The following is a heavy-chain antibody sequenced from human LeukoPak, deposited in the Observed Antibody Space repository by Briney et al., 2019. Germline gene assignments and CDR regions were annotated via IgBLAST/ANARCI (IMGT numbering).Heavy chain of an antibody. D-gene: IGHD3-10*01. V-gene: IGHV4-31*03. J-gene: IGHJ4*02. CDR2: IYYSGST. CDR3: ARESAGHYYGSGSRWD. Sequence: SQTLSLTCTVSGGSISSGGYYWSWIRQHPGKGLEWIGYIYYSGSTYYNPSLKSRVTISVDTSKNQFSLKLSSVTAADTAVYYCARESAGHYYGSGSRWDWGQGTLVTVSS. CDR1: GGSISSGGYY.